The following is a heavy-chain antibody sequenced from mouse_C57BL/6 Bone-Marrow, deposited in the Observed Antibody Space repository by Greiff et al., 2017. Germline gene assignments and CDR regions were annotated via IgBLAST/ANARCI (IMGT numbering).Heavy chain of an antibody. CDR2: ISYDGSN. V-gene: IGHV3-6*01. D-gene: IGHD1-1*01. CDR1: GYSITSGYY. Sequence: VQLQESGPGLVKPSQSLSLTCSVTGYSITSGYYWNWIRQFPGNKLEWMGYISYDGSNNYNPSLKNRISITRDTSKNQFFLKLNSVTTEDTATYYCASRIYYYGSSCYFDYWGQGTTLTVSS. J-gene: IGHJ2*01. CDR3: ASRIYYYGSSCYFDY.